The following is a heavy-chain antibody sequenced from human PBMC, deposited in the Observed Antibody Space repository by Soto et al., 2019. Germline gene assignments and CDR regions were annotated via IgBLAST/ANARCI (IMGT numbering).Heavy chain of an antibody. CDR3: ARGGETYYDFWSGFSPIDY. Sequence: SETLSLTCTVSGGSISNYYWSWIRHPPGKKLEWIGYIYYSGSTNYNPSLKSRVTISVDTSKSQFSLKLSSVTAADTAVYYCARGGETYYDFWSGFSPIDYWGQGALVSVSS. CDR2: IYYSGST. J-gene: IGHJ4*02. CDR1: GGSISNYY. V-gene: IGHV4-59*01. D-gene: IGHD3-3*01.